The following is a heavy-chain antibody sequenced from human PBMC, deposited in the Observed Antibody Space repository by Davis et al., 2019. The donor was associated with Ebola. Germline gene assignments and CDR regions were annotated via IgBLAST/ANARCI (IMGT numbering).Heavy chain of an antibody. CDR2: ISAYNGNT. CDR1: GYTFTSYA. CDR3: ARGITMIVVNNWFDP. J-gene: IGHJ5*02. Sequence: AASVKVSCKASGYTFTSYAMHWVRQAPGQRLEWMGWISAYNGNTNYAQKLQGRVTMTTDTSTSTAYMELRSLRSDDTAVYYCARGITMIVVNNWFDPWGQGTLVTVSS. V-gene: IGHV1-18*01. D-gene: IGHD3-22*01.